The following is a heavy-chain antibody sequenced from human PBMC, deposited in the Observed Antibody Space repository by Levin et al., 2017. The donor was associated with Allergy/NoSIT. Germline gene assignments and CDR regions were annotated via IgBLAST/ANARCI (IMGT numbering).Heavy chain of an antibody. J-gene: IGHJ5*02. V-gene: IGHV3-30*18. Sequence: GGSLRLSCAASGFTFNKYGIHCVRQAPGKGLEWVTFISYDGSDKYYADSVKGRFTISRDNSNHTLYLQMNSLRAEDTAFYYCVKDSIPESWGQGTLVTVSS. CDR3: VKDSIPES. CDR2: ISYDGSDK. D-gene: IGHD2-2*02. CDR1: GFTFNKYG.